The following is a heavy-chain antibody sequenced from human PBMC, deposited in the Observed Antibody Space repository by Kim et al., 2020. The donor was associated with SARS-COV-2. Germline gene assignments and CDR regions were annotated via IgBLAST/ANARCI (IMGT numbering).Heavy chain of an antibody. J-gene: IGHJ4*02. Sequence: SVKGRFTNSRDNAKNSLYLQMNSLRDEDTAVYYCARSGKGDSSGYYYSEYWGQGTLVTVSS. D-gene: IGHD3-22*01. V-gene: IGHV3-48*02. CDR3: ARSGKGDSSGYYYSEY.